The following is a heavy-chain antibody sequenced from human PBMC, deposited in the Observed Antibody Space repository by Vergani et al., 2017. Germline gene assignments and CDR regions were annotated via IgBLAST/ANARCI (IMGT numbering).Heavy chain of an antibody. CDR2: IHPADSDT. CDR3: ARLYGRDSSGSKYFDY. V-gene: IGHV5-51*01. D-gene: IGHD3-22*01. Sequence: EVQLVPSGAEVKKPGESLKISCQISGYSFTNYWIGWVRQMPGKGLERMGIIHPADSDTRYSPSFQGQVTISVDKSISTAYLQRSSLRASDSAMYYCARLYGRDSSGSKYFDYWGQGTLVTVSS. J-gene: IGHJ4*02. CDR1: GYSFTNYW.